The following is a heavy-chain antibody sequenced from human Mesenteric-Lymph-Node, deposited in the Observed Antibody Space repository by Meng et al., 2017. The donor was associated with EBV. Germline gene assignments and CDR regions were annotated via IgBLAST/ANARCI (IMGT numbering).Heavy chain of an antibody. CDR3: ARDSGAIAAAGNFDY. D-gene: IGHD6-13*01. CDR2: VIPIFGTA. CDR1: GGTFTSYA. J-gene: IGHJ4*02. V-gene: IGHV1-69*06. Sequence: GQLVQSGPEVKKPGSSVKVSCNASGGTFTSYAFSWVRQAPGQGLEWMGGVIPIFGTAKYAQKFQGRVTITADKSTTTAYMDLSNLRSEDTAVYYCARDSGAIAAAGNFDYWGQGTLVTVSS.